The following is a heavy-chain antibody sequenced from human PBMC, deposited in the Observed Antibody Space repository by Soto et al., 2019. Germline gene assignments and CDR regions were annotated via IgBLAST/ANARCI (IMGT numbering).Heavy chain of an antibody. Sequence: PSETLSLSCTVSGGSISSGDYYWSWIRQPPGKGLEWIGYIYYSGSTCYNPSLKSRVTISVDTSKNQFSLKLSSVTAADTAVYYCARDHYVYDILTGYGHSYGMDVWGQGTTVTVSS. CDR2: IYYSGST. CDR3: ARDHYVYDILTGYGHSYGMDV. V-gene: IGHV4-30-4*01. D-gene: IGHD3-9*01. CDR1: GGSISSGDYY. J-gene: IGHJ6*02.